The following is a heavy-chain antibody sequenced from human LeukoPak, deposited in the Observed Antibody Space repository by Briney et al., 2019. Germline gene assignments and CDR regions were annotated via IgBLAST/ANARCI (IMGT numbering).Heavy chain of an antibody. CDR1: GGSISSSSYY. CDR2: IYYSGST. CDR3: ARLACISTSCWGYDAFVI. J-gene: IGHJ3*02. D-gene: IGHD2-2*01. V-gene: IGHV4-39*01. Sequence: PSETLSLTCTVSGGSISSSSYYWGWIRQPPGKGLEWIGSIYYSGSTYYNPSLKSRVTISVDTSKNQFSLKLSSVTAADTAVYYCARLACISTSCWGYDAFVIWGQGTMVTVSS.